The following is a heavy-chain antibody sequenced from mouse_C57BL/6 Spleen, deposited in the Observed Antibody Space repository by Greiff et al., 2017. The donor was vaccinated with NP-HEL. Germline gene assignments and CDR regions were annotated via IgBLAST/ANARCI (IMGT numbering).Heavy chain of an antibody. V-gene: IGHV5-4*01. J-gene: IGHJ3*01. CDR1: GFTFSSYA. CDR2: ISDGGSYT. Sequence: EVHLVESGGGLVKPGGSLKLSCAASGFTFSSYAMSWVRQTPEKRLEWVATISDGGSYTYYPDNVQGRFTISRDNAKNNLYLQMSHLKSEDTAMYYCARDGYYYGSSPWFAYWGQGTLVTVSA. D-gene: IGHD1-1*01. CDR3: ARDGYYYGSSPWFAY.